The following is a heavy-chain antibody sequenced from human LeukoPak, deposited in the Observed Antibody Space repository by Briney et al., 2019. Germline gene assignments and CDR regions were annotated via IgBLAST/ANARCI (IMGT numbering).Heavy chain of an antibody. CDR3: ARIFDRDI. CDR1: GGPIRNSY. V-gene: IGHV4-4*07. CDR2: IHGTLGST. J-gene: IGHJ3*02. D-gene: IGHD3-3*01. Sequence: PSETLSLICTVSGGPIRNSYWSWVRHSAGTGMQWIGRIHGTLGSTNHNPSLKSRVVMSLDTSSNQFSLRLSAMSAADTATYYCARIFDRDICGQGTLVTVSP.